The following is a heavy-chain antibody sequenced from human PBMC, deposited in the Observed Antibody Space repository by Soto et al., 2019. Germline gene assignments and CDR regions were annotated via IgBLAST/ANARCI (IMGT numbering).Heavy chain of an antibody. D-gene: IGHD6-13*01. Sequence: SVKVSCKASGGTFSSYAISWVRQAPGQGLEWMGGIIPIFGTANYAQKFQGRVTITADESTSTAYMELSSLRSEDTAVYYCARESSRIAAGRKFDPWGQGTLVTVSS. J-gene: IGHJ5*02. CDR1: GGTFSSYA. CDR3: ARESSRIAAGRKFDP. V-gene: IGHV1-69*13. CDR2: IIPIFGTA.